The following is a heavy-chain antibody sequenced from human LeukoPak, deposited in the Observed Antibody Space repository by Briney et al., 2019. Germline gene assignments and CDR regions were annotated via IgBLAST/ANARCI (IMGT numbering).Heavy chain of an antibody. V-gene: IGHV1-69*13. CDR3: ARLQFQVYYYYYMDV. CDR1: GGTFSSYA. J-gene: IGHJ6*03. Sequence: SVKVSCKASGGTFSSYAISWVRQAPGQGLEWMGGIIPIFGTANYAQKFQGRVTMTADESTSTAYMELSSLRSEDTAVYYCARLQFQVYYYYYMDVWGKGTTVTVSS. CDR2: IIPIFGTA. D-gene: IGHD4-11*01.